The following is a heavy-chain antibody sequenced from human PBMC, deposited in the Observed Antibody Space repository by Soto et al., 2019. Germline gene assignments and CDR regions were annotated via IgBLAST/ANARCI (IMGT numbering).Heavy chain of an antibody. Sequence: GGSLRLSCAASGVTFSSYAMSWVRQAPGKVLEWVSAISGSGGSTYYADSVKGRFTISRDNSKNTLYLQMNSLRAEDTAVYYCAKFSSPSIYSNSSLPDYCGQGTMVAVS. CDR2: ISGSGGST. CDR3: AKFSSPSIYSNSSLPDY. D-gene: IGHD6-6*01. J-gene: IGHJ4*02. CDR1: GVTFSSYA. V-gene: IGHV3-23*01.